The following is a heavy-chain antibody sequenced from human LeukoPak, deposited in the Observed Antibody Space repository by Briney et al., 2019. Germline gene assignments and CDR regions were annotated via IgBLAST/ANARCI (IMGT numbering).Heavy chain of an antibody. CDR1: GFTFDNYA. D-gene: IGHD6-13*01. Sequence: GGSLRLSCAASGFTFDNYAMSWVRQAPGKGLEWVSTISGSGVHSYHADFVKGRFTISRDNSKNTLDLQMNSLRAEDTAVYYCAKHAGYSGRQNSDYWSQGTLFSVSS. CDR2: ISGSGVHS. J-gene: IGHJ4*02. CDR3: AKHAGYSGRQNSDY. V-gene: IGHV3-23*01.